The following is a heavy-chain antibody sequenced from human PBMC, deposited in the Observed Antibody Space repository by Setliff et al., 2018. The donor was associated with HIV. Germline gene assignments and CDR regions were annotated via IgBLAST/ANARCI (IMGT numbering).Heavy chain of an antibody. Sequence: ASVKVSCKTSGYTFTAYYIHWVRQAPGQGLQWMGWISGYNGNTHYAQKVQGRVTMTTDTSTSTAYMELRSLISDDTAVYYCARDRTFRTTRVFDYWGQGTLVTVSS. V-gene: IGHV1-18*04. CDR2: ISGYNGNT. J-gene: IGHJ4*02. CDR3: ARDRTFRTTRVFDY. CDR1: GYTFTAYY. D-gene: IGHD2-21*01.